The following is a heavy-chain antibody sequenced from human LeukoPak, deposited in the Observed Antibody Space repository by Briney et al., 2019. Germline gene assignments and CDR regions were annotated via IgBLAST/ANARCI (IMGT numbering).Heavy chain of an antibody. V-gene: IGHV1-2*02. D-gene: IGHD1-26*01. Sequence: GASVKVSCKASGRTFTSYAMNWVRQAPGQGLEWMGWNNPNSGGTNYAQKFQGRVTMTRDTSISTAYMGLSRLRSDDTAVYYCARLIMIRLHRGSSDYWGQGTLVTVSS. CDR3: ARLIMIRLHRGSSDY. J-gene: IGHJ4*02. CDR1: GRTFTSYA. CDR2: NNPNSGGT.